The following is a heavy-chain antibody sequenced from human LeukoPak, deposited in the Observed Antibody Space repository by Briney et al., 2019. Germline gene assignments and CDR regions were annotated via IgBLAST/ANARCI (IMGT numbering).Heavy chain of an antibody. CDR2: ISSGSTYT. J-gene: IGHJ4*02. CDR1: GFTFSDYY. Sequence: RGGSLRLSCTASGFTFSDYYMSWIRQAPGKGLEWISYISSGSTYTNYADSVNGRFTISRDNAKKSLYLQMSSLRAEDTAIYYCARGRSDSLAGPFDYWGQGALVTVSS. D-gene: IGHD3-22*01. CDR3: ARGRSDSLAGPFDY. V-gene: IGHV3-11*05.